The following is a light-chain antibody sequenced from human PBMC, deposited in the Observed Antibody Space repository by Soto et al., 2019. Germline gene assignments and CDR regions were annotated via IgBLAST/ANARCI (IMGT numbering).Light chain of an antibody. CDR1: SSDVGGYNY. Sequence: QSVLTQPDSVSGSPGQSITISCTGTSSDVGGYNYVSWYQQHPGKAPKLMIYEVSNRPSGVSNRFSGSKSANTASLTIAGLQAEDEADYFCSSYGSTSTRYVFGTGTKLTVL. CDR2: EVS. CDR3: SSYGSTSTRYV. V-gene: IGLV2-14*01. J-gene: IGLJ1*01.